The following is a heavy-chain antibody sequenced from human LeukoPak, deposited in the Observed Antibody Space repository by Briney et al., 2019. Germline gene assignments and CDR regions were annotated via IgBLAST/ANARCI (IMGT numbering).Heavy chain of an antibody. D-gene: IGHD3-22*01. CDR1: GGSISSYY. J-gene: IGHJ4*02. V-gene: IGHV4-59*12. CDR2: THYSGAT. Sequence: SETLSLTCTVSGGSISSYYWSWLRQPPGKGLEYIGYTHYSGATNYNPSLKSRVTISLDTSGNQFSLKLSSVTAADTAVYYCARDSGYYYDSSGYYNYWGQGTLVTVSS. CDR3: ARDSGYYYDSSGYYNY.